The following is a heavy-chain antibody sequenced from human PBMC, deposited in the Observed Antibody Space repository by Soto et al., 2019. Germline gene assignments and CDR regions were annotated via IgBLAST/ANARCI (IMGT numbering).Heavy chain of an antibody. V-gene: IGHV4-61*01. CDR3: ARDLVAYCGGDCYPEDYYYGMDV. CDR2: IYYSGST. D-gene: IGHD2-21*02. Sequence: SETLSLTCTVSGGSVSSGSYYWSWIRQPPGKGLEWIGYIYYSGSTNYNPSLKSRVTISVDTSKNQFSLKLSSVTAADTAVYYCARDLVAYCGGDCYPEDYYYGMDVWGQGTTVTVSS. CDR1: GGSVSSGSYY. J-gene: IGHJ6*02.